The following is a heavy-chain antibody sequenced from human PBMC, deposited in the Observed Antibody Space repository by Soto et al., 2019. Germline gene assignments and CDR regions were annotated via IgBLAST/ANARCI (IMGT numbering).Heavy chain of an antibody. CDR1: GGSFCGYY. CDR3: ATGTGSYGPGGY. D-gene: IGHD3-10*01. J-gene: IGHJ4*02. CDR2: ISHSGST. Sequence: PSETLSLPCVVYGGSFCGYYWIWLRQPPGKGLEWIGEISHSGSTYYSPSLKSRVTMSLDTSNNHFSFKLRFVTAADTAVYYCATGTGSYGPGGYWGQGTPVTVSS. V-gene: IGHV4-34*01.